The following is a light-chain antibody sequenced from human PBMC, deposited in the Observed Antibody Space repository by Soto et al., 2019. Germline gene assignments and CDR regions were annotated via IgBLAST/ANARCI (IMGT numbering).Light chain of an antibody. J-gene: IGKJ1*01. Sequence: DIQMTQSPSSLSASVGDRVTITCRASQDISNYLAWFQQKPGKAPKSLIYAASRLQSGVPSKFSGSGSGTDFTLTISSLQAEDFATYYCQQCNTYPWTFGQGTKVDIK. CDR2: AAS. V-gene: IGKV1-16*02. CDR1: QDISNY. CDR3: QQCNTYPWT.